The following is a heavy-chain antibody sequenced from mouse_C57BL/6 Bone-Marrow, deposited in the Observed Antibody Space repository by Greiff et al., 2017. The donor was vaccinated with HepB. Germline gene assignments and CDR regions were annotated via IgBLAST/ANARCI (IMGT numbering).Heavy chain of an antibody. CDR2: IRLKSDNYAT. V-gene: IGHV6-3*01. CDR1: GFTFSNYW. J-gene: IGHJ3*01. CDR3: TGGGLPPFAY. Sequence: DVQLVESGGGLVQPGGSMKLSCVASGFTFSNYWMNWVRQSPEKGLEWVAQIRLKSDNYATHYAESVKGRFTISRDDSKSSVYLQMNNLRAEDTGIYYCTGGGLPPFAYWGQGTLVTVSA. D-gene: IGHD2-2*01.